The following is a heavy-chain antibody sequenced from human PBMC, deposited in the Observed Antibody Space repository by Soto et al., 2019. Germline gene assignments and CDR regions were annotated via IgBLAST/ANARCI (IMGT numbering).Heavy chain of an antibody. CDR2: ISYSGNT. CDR3: ARSLGYGAYDTNSFDF. CDR1: GCSISSFY. J-gene: IGHJ4*02. Sequence: SETLSLTCTVSGCSISSFYWKWIRQPPGKGLEWIGYISYSGNTSYNPSLKSRVTISLDTSKKQFSLRLSSVTAADTAVYYCARSLGYGAYDTNSFDFWGQGILVTVSS. D-gene: IGHD5-12*01. V-gene: IGHV4-59*08.